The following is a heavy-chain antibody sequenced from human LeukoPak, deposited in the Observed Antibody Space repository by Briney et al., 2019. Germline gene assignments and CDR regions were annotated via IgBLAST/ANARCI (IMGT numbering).Heavy chain of an antibody. CDR3: ARHRTSSVTPIDF. D-gene: IGHD4-17*01. CDR2: ISYTGNT. CDR1: GGSTSSYY. J-gene: IGHJ3*01. V-gene: IGHV4-59*08. Sequence: SETLSLTCTVSGGSTSSYYWIWIRQPPGKGLEWIGYISYTGNTNYNPSLKSRVTISVDTSKNQFSLKLSSVTAADTAVYHCARHRTSSVTPIDFWGQGTMVTVSS.